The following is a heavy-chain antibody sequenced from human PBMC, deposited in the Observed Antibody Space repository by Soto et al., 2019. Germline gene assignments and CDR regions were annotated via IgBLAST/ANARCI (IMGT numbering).Heavy chain of an antibody. CDR1: GFTFDDYA. J-gene: IGHJ6*02. V-gene: IGHV3-9*01. Sequence: EVQLVESGGGLVQPGRSLRLSCAASGFTFDDYAIHWVRQAPGKGLEWVSGMSWTGENIHYADSVKGRFTISRDNAKNSLYLQMNSLRAEDTALYYCARDIRVFGVVAIWQGMDVWGQGTTVTVSS. CDR3: ARDIRVFGVVAIWQGMDV. D-gene: IGHD3-3*01. CDR2: MSWTGENI.